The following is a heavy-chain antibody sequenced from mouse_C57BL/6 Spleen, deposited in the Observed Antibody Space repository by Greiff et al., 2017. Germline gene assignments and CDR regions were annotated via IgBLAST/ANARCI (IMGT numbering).Heavy chain of an antibody. D-gene: IGHD1-1*01. CDR1: GYAFSSSW. CDR3: ARWVITTVVAKAY. CDR2: IYPGDGDT. J-gene: IGHJ3*01. V-gene: IGHV1-82*01. Sequence: QVQLQPSGPELVKPGASVKISCKASGYAFSSSWMNWVKQRPGKGLEWIGRIYPGDGDTNYNGKFKGKATLTADKSSSTAYMQLSSLTSEDSAVYVCARWVITTVVAKAYWGQGTLVTVSA.